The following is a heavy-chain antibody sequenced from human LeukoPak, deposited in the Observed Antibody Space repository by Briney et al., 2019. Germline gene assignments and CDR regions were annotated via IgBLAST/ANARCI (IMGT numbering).Heavy chain of an antibody. Sequence: ASVKVSCKASGYTFTSYGVTWVRQAPGQGLDWMGWISTHSGNTNYAQKVQGRVTMTTDTSTSTAYMELRSLRSDDTAVYYCARDSNNYDSSGHDYWGQGTLVTVSS. CDR2: ISTHSGNT. V-gene: IGHV1-18*01. J-gene: IGHJ4*02. D-gene: IGHD3-22*01. CDR3: ARDSNNYDSSGHDY. CDR1: GYTFTSYG.